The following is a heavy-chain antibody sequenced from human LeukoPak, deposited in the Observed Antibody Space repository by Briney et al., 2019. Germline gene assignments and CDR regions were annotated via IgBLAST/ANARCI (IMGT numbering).Heavy chain of an antibody. V-gene: IGHV4-39*01. CDR3: ARRREDTALDWFDP. CDR1: GGSISSSSYY. Sequence: SETLSLTCTVSGGSISSSSYYWGWIRQPPGKGLEWIVSIYYSGSTYYNPSLKSRVTISVDTSKNQFSLKLSSVTAADAAVYYCARRREDTALDWFDPWGQGTLVTVSS. J-gene: IGHJ5*02. D-gene: IGHD5-18*01. CDR2: IYYSGST.